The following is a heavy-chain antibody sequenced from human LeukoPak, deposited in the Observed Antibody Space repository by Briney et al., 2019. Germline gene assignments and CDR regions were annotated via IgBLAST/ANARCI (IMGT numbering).Heavy chain of an antibody. D-gene: IGHD3-9*01. Sequence: ASVKVSCKASGYTFTSYGISWVRQAPGQGLEWMGWISAYNGNTNYAQKLQGRVTMTTDTSTSTAYMELRSLRSDDTAVYYCARDSWDYDTIGDWFDPWGQGTLVTVSS. CDR1: GYTFTSYG. CDR3: ARDSWDYDTIGDWFDP. J-gene: IGHJ5*02. V-gene: IGHV1-18*04. CDR2: ISAYNGNT.